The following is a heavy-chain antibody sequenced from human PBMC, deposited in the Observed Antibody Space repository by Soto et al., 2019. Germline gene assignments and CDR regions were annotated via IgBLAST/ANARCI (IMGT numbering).Heavy chain of an antibody. CDR2: ISAYNGNT. J-gene: IGHJ5*02. CDR1: GYTLTSYG. V-gene: IGHV1-18*04. D-gene: IGHD3-22*01. Sequence: GASVKVSCKASGYTLTSYGISWVRQAPGQGLEWMGWISAYNGNTNYAQKLQGRVTMTTDTSTSTAYMELRSLRSDDTAVYYCARDRLDDSSGYYYEDWFDPWGQGTLVTVSS. CDR3: ARDRLDDSSGYYYEDWFDP.